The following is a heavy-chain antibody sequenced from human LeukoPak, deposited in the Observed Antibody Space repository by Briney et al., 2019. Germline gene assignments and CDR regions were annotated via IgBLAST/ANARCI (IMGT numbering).Heavy chain of an antibody. Sequence: SVKVSCKASGGTFSSYAISWVRQAPGQGLEWMGGIIPIFGTANYAQKFQGRVTITTDESTSTAYMELSSLRSEDTAVYYCARGVRDFWSGYYFLEYWGQGTLVTVSS. J-gene: IGHJ4*02. CDR1: GGTFSSYA. V-gene: IGHV1-69*05. CDR2: IIPIFGTA. D-gene: IGHD3-3*01. CDR3: ARGVRDFWSGYYFLEY.